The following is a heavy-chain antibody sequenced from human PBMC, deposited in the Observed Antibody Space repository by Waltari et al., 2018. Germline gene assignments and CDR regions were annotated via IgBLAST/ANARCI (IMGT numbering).Heavy chain of an antibody. CDR3: ATALGYCSGGSCPAGFAFDY. J-gene: IGHJ4*02. D-gene: IGHD2-15*01. CDR1: GYTLTELS. CDR2: FDPEDGET. V-gene: IGHV1-24*01. Sequence: QVQLVQSGAEVKKPGASVKVSCKVSGYTLTELSRHWVRQAPGKGLEWMGGFDPEDGETIYAQKFQGRVTMTEDTSTDTAYMELSSLRSEDTAVYYCATALGYCSGGSCPAGFAFDYWGQGTLVTVSS.